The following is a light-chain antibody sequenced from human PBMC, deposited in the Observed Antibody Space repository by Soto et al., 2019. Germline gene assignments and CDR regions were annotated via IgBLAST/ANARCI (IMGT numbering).Light chain of an antibody. CDR2: DAP. J-gene: IGKJ2*01. CDR3: QQRASWPYT. Sequence: EIVLTQSPDTLSLSPGEGATLSCRASHDVSVSLVWYRQRPGQSPRLLIHDAPNRATGISARFSGRGSGTDFTLTIGSLEPEESALYYCQQRASWPYTSGQGTKVEIK. V-gene: IGKV3-11*01. CDR1: HDVSVS.